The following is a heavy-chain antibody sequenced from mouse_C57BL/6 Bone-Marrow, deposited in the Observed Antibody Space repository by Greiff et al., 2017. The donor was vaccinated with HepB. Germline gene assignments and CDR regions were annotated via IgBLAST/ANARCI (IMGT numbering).Heavy chain of an antibody. V-gene: IGHV1-55*01. CDR1: GYTFTSYW. J-gene: IGHJ4*01. CDR2: IYPGSGST. D-gene: IGHD2-4*01. CDR3: AREDYDGDYYAMDY. Sequence: QVQLQQSGAELVKPGASVKMSCKASGYTFTSYWITWVKQRPGQGLEWIGDIYPGSGSTNYNEKLKSKATLTVDTSSSTAYMQLSSLTSEDSAVYYCAREDYDGDYYAMDYWGQGTSVTVSS.